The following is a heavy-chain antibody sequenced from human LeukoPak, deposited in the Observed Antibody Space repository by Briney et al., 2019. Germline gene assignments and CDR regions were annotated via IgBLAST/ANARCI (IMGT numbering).Heavy chain of an antibody. CDR2: INSDGSWT. CDR1: GNYW. V-gene: IGHV3-74*01. D-gene: IGHD2/OR15-2a*01. J-gene: IGHJ4*02. Sequence: GGSLRLSCAASGNYWMHWVRQVLGKGLVWVSHINSDGSWTSYADSVKGRFTISKDSAKNTVYLQMNSLRAEDTAVYYCVSFYETYWGRGTLVTVSS. CDR3: VSFYETY.